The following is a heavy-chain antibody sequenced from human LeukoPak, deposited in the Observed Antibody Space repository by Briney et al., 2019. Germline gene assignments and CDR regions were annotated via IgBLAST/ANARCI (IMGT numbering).Heavy chain of an antibody. J-gene: IGHJ3*02. D-gene: IGHD5-12*01. CDR2: IYYSGST. Sequence: PSETLSLTCTVSGGSISSSSYYWGWIRQPPGKGLEWIGSIYYSGSTYYNPSLKSRVTISVDTSKNQFSLKLSSVTAADTAVYYCASYSGYHLRSAFDIWGQGTMVTVSS. CDR3: ASYSGYHLRSAFDI. V-gene: IGHV4-39*07. CDR1: GGSISSSSYY.